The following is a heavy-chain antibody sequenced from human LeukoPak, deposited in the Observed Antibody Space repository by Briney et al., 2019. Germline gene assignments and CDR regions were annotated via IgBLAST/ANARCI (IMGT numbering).Heavy chain of an antibody. D-gene: IGHD1-26*01. J-gene: IGHJ4*02. V-gene: IGHV4-34*01. CDR3: ARERSGSYWNY. CDR2: INHSGST. CDR1: GGSFSGYY. Sequence: SETLSLTCAVYGGSFSGYYWSWIRQPPGKGLEWIGEINHSGSTNYNPSLKSRVTMSVDTSKNQFSLKLSSVTAADTAVYYCARERSGSYWNYWGQGTLVTVSS.